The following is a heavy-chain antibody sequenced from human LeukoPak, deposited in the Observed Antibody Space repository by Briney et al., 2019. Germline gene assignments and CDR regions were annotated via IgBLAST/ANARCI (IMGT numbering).Heavy chain of an antibody. Sequence: PSETLSLTCTVSGGSISSGDYYWSWIRQPPGKGLEWIGYIYYSGSTYYNPSLKSRVTISVDTSKNQFSLKLSSVTAADTAVCYCARARPGISHLDYWGQGTLVTVSS. CDR3: ARARPGISHLDY. J-gene: IGHJ4*02. CDR1: GGSISSGDYY. CDR2: IYYSGST. V-gene: IGHV4-30-4*01. D-gene: IGHD1-1*01.